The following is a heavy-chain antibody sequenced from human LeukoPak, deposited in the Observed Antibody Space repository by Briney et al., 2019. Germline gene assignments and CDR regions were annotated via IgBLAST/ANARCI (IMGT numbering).Heavy chain of an antibody. D-gene: IGHD6-6*01. CDR3: AKSLRAARPVFDY. Sequence: PGGSLRLSCAASGFTFSSYGMHWVRQAPGKGLEWVAVIWYDGSNKYYADSVKGRFTISRDNSKNTLYLQINSLRAEDTAVYYCAKSLRAARPVFDYWGQGTLVTVSS. V-gene: IGHV3-33*06. CDR1: GFTFSSYG. J-gene: IGHJ4*02. CDR2: IWYDGSNK.